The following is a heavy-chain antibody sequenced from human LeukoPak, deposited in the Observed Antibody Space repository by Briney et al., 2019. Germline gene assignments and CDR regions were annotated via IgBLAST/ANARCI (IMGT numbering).Heavy chain of an antibody. CDR3: ARDEGVYYYDSSGFTLDY. Sequence: GGSLRLSCAASGFTFSSYSMNWVRQAPGKGLEWVAVIWYDGSNKYYADSVKGRFTISRDNSKNTLYLQMNSLRAEDTAVYYCARDEGVYYYDSSGFTLDYWGQGTLVTVSS. CDR1: GFTFSSYS. CDR2: IWYDGSNK. V-gene: IGHV3-33*08. D-gene: IGHD3-22*01. J-gene: IGHJ4*02.